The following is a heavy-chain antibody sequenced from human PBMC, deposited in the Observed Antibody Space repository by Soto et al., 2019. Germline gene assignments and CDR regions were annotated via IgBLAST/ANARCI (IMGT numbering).Heavy chain of an antibody. CDR1: GFSVSDST. V-gene: IGHV3-23*01. J-gene: IGHJ3*02. CDR3: AKAPLAFDI. Sequence: LRLSCAASGFSVSDSTMSRVRQAPGKGLEWVSSITASGAVTYYADSVKGRVTISRDTSKDTVFLQMNSVRVEDTAIYYCAKAPLAFDIWGRGTLVTVSS. CDR2: ITASGAVT.